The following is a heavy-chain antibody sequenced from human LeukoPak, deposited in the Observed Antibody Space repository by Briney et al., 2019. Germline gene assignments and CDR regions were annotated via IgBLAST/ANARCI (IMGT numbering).Heavy chain of an antibody. CDR2: IYTGGST. V-gene: IGHV4-61*02. D-gene: IGHD5-24*01. CDR3: ARERWLQFGDDAFDI. CDR1: GASITSGDYY. J-gene: IGHJ3*02. Sequence: SETLSLTCSVSGASITSGDYYWNWIRQPAGEGLEWIGRIYTGGSTDYNASLKSRLTISGDTSKNQFSLRLSSVTAADTAVYYCARERWLQFGDDAFDIWGQGTRVTVSS.